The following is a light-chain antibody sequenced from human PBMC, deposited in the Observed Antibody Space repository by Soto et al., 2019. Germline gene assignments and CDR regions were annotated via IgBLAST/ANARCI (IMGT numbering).Light chain of an antibody. CDR3: QSYDSSLSGSFP. CDR2: GNS. J-gene: IGLJ1*01. CDR1: SSNIGAGYD. V-gene: IGLV1-40*01. Sequence: QSVLTQPPSVSGAPGQRVTISCTGSSSNIGAGYDVHWYQQLPGTAPKLLIYGNSNRPSGVPDRFSGSKSGTSASLAITGLQAEDEADDYCQSYDSSLSGSFPFGTGTKLTVL.